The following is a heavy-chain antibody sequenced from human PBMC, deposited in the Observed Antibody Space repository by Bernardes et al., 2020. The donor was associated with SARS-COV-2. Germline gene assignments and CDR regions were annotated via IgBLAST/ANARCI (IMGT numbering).Heavy chain of an antibody. Sequence: SLRLSCAASGFTFDDYAMHWVRQAPGKGLEWVSGISWNSGSIGYADSVKGRFTISRDNAKNSLYLQMNSLRAEDTALYYCAKDYHAYYDYVWGSPTGGYFQHWGQGTLVTVSS. CDR1: GFTFDDYA. V-gene: IGHV3-9*01. CDR3: AKDYHAYYDYVWGSPTGGYFQH. D-gene: IGHD3-16*01. J-gene: IGHJ1*01. CDR2: ISWNSGSI.